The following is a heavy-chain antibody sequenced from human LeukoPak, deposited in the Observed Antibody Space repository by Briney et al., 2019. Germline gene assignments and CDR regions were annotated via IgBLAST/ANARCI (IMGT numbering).Heavy chain of an antibody. Sequence: PGGSLRLSCAASGFTFSNYWMGWVRQAPGKGLEWVANIKQDGSEKRYVDPVKGRFTISRDNAKNSLYLQMNSLRAEDTAVYYCARLNDIVVVVAAASIDYWGQGTLVTVSS. CDR1: GFTFSNYW. J-gene: IGHJ4*02. CDR3: ARLNDIVVVVAAASIDY. D-gene: IGHD2-15*01. CDR2: IKQDGSEK. V-gene: IGHV3-7*01.